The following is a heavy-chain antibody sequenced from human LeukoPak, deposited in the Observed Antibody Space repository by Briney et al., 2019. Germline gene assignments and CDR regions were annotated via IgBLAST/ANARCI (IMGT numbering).Heavy chain of an antibody. CDR2: IYYSGST. V-gene: IGHV4-39*07. CDR1: GGSISSSSYY. J-gene: IGHJ4*02. Sequence: SETLSLTCTVSGGSISSSSYYWGWIRQPPGKGLEWIGSIYYSGSTYYNPSLKSRVTISVDTSKNQFSLKLSSVTAADTAVYYCARVPYYDFWSGYYTLDYWGQGTLVTVSS. D-gene: IGHD3-3*01. CDR3: ARVPYYDFWSGYYTLDY.